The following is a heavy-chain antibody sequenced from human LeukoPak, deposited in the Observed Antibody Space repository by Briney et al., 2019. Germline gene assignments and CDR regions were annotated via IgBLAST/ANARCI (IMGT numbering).Heavy chain of an antibody. D-gene: IGHD1-26*01. CDR1: GGTFSSYA. J-gene: IGHJ4*02. CDR3: ARPHAPSGSYFPFDY. Sequence: ASVKVSCKAPGGTFSSYAISWVRQAPGQGLEWMGGIIPIFGTANYAQKFQGRVTITRDTSASTAYMELSSLRSEDTAVYYCARPHAPSGSYFPFDYWGQGTLVTVSS. V-gene: IGHV1-69*05. CDR2: IIPIFGTA.